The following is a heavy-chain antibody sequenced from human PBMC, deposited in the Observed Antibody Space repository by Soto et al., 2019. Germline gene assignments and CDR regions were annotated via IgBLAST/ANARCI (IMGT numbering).Heavy chain of an antibody. D-gene: IGHD7-27*01. CDR2: IGAYNGET. V-gene: IGHV1-18*01. CDR3: ARDCGAAHWDRFDY. J-gene: IGHJ4*02. Sequence: ASVKVSCKASGYTFTSYGISWVRQAPGQGLEWMGWIGAYNGETNYAQNLQGRVTMTTDTSTSTTYMELTSLRSDDTAVYYCARDCGAAHWDRFDYSGQGTLVTVSS. CDR1: GYTFTSYG.